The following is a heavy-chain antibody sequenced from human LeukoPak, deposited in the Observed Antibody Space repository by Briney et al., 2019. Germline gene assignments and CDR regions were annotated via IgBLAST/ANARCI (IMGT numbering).Heavy chain of an antibody. CDR2: MNPHSGDT. V-gene: IGHV1-8*01. CDR1: GYSSSNYD. CDR3: ARGPDTSSWTAEYFQH. D-gene: IGHD6-13*01. Sequence: ASVKVSCKASGYSSSNYDINWVRLRQATGQGPEWIGWMNPHSGDTGSPQRFRGRVSMTWDTSISTAYLELSGLTSDDTAVYYCARGPDTSSWTAEYFQHWGQGTLVTVSS. J-gene: IGHJ1*01.